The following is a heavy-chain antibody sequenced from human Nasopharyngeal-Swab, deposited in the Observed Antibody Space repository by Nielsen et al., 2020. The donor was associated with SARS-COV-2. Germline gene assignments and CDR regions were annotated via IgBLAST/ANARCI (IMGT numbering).Heavy chain of an antibody. Sequence: SETLSLTCAVYGGSFSGYYWSWIRQPPGKGLEWIGEINHSGSTNYNPSLKSRVTISVDTSKNQFSLKLSSVTAADTAVYYCARVAIIPILRFFDRPYYYYYMDVWGKGTTVTVSS. V-gene: IGHV4-34*01. D-gene: IGHD3-9*01. J-gene: IGHJ6*03. CDR2: INHSGST. CDR1: GGSFSGYY. CDR3: ARVAIIPILRFFDRPYYYYYMDV.